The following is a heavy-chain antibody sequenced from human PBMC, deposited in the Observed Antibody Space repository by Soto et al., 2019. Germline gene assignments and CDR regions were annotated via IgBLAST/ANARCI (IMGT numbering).Heavy chain of an antibody. D-gene: IGHD3-3*01. CDR1: GFTFSSYG. V-gene: IGHV3-33*01. Sequence: QVQLVESGGGVVQPGRSLRLSCAASGFTFSSYGMHWVRQAPGKGLEWVAVIWYDGSNKYYADSVKGRFTISRDNSKNTLYLQMSSLRAEDTAVYYCARDSGYYDFWSGYYTYMDVWGKGTTVTVSS. J-gene: IGHJ6*03. CDR3: ARDSGYYDFWSGYYTYMDV. CDR2: IWYDGSNK.